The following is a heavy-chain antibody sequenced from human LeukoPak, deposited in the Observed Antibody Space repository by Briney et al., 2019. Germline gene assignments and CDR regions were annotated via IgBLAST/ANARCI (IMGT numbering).Heavy chain of an antibody. CDR2: INHSGST. D-gene: IGHD1-26*01. Sequence: PSETLSLTCAVYGGSFSGYYWSWIRQPPGKGLEWIGEINHSGSTNYNPSLKSRVTISVDTSKNQFSLKLSSVTAADTAVYYCQGRIVGTLWYFDLWGGGTLVTVSS. V-gene: IGHV4-34*01. J-gene: IGHJ2*01. CDR1: GGSFSGYY. CDR3: QGRIVGTLWYFDL.